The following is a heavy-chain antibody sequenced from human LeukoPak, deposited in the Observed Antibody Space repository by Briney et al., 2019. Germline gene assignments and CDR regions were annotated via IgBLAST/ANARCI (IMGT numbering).Heavy chain of an antibody. CDR2: INSDGSST. D-gene: IGHD1-26*01. CDR1: GFTFSNYW. V-gene: IGHV3-74*01. Sequence: GGSLRLSCGASGFTFSNYWMHWVRQAPGKGLEWVSRINSDGSSTSYADFVKGRFTISRDNVKNTLHLQMNSLTVEDTAVYYCAKGGSYTIDYWGQGILVSVSS. J-gene: IGHJ4*02. CDR3: AKGGSYTIDY.